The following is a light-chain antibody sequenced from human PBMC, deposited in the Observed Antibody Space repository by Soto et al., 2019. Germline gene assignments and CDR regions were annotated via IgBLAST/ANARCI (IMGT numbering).Light chain of an antibody. J-gene: IGKJ4*01. V-gene: IGKV3-15*01. CDR1: QNVNNN. CDR2: GAS. CDR3: QQYNHWLT. Sequence: EIVMTQSPATLSVSPGERVTLSCRASQNVNNNLAWHQQKPGQTPRLLIWGASTRATGIPERFSGSGSGTEFTLTISSLQSEDSAVYYCQQYNHWLTFGGGTKVEI.